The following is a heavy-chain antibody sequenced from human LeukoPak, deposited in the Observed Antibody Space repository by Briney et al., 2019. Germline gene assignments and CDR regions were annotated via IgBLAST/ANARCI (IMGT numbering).Heavy chain of an antibody. CDR1: GFTFSSYS. V-gene: IGHV3-48*01. Sequence: GGSLRLSCAASGFTFSSYSMNWVRQAPGKGLEWVSYISSSSSTIYYADSVKGRFTISRDNSKNTLYLQMNSLRAEDTAVYYCAKTAYCGGDCYSGFDYWGQGTLVTVSS. CDR2: ISSSSSTI. D-gene: IGHD2-21*02. J-gene: IGHJ4*02. CDR3: AKTAYCGGDCYSGFDY.